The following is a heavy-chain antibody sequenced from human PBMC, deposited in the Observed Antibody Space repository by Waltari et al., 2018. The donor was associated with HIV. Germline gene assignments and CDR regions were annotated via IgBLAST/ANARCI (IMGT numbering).Heavy chain of an antibody. Sequence: EVHLVESGGGLVQPGGSLILSCAASGFTFRTYAMTWVRQAPGAGLDGVSYISSDSATIYHADSVKGRFIISRDNARNSLYRQMNSLRDEDTAVYYCARAGGRRGNNNLHFDYWGQGILVSVSS. D-gene: IGHD1-1*01. CDR2: ISSDSATI. CDR3: ARAGGRRGNNNLHFDY. J-gene: IGHJ4*02. CDR1: GFTFRTYA. V-gene: IGHV3-48*02.